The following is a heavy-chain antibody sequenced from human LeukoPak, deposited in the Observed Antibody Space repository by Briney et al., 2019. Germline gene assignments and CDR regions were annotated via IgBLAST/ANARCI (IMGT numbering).Heavy chain of an antibody. J-gene: IGHJ4*02. V-gene: IGHV1-18*01. CDR2: ISAYNGNT. Sequence: ASVTVSCKASGYTFTNYGISWVRQAPGQGLEWMGWISAYNGNTNYAQKFQGRVTMHTDTSMSTDYMELRSVRSDDTAVYYCARDRDYGDYNTQDLFVYWGQGTLVTVSS. CDR3: ARDRDYGDYNTQDLFVY. CDR1: GYTFTNYG. D-gene: IGHD4-17*01.